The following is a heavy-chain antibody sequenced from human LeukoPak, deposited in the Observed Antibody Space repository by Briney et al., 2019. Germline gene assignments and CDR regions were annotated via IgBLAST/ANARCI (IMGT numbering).Heavy chain of an antibody. CDR2: FYVGGAT. V-gene: IGHV3-53*05. Sequence: GSLRLSCPVSGFSVTNNYMSWVRQAPGKGLEWVSVFYVGGATYYADSVKGRFTISRDNSKSTLYLQMNSLRAEDTAVYYCAKDRYSGLNTIDYWGQGTLVTVSS. J-gene: IGHJ4*02. D-gene: IGHD6-13*01. CDR3: AKDRYSGLNTIDY. CDR1: GFSVTNNY.